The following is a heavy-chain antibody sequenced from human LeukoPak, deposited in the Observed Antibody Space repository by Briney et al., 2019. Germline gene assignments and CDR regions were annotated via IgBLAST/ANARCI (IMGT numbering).Heavy chain of an antibody. D-gene: IGHD5-18*01. CDR1: GSSLTELS. J-gene: IGHJ4*02. Sequence: ASVKVSCTVSGSSLTELSLYWVRQAPGKGLEWMGGFDVIDAKTFYAQRFQGRVTMTEDSSTDTAYMELSSLRSDDTAFYYCAAGRQYSLLDYWGEGTLLTVS. V-gene: IGHV1-24*01. CDR2: FDVIDAKT. CDR3: AAGRQYSLLDY.